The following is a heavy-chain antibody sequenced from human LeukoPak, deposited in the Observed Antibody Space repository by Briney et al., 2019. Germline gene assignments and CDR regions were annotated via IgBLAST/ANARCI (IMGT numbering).Heavy chain of an antibody. CDR3: ARQEDYYDSSGYPIPLDY. CDR1: GFTFSSYG. J-gene: IGHJ4*02. Sequence: GGSLRLSCAASGFTFSSYGMHWVRQAPGKGLEWVAVIWYDGSNKYYADSVKGRFTISRDNSRNTLYLQMNSLRAEDTAVYYCARQEDYYDSSGYPIPLDYWGQGTLVTVSS. V-gene: IGHV3-33*01. D-gene: IGHD3-22*01. CDR2: IWYDGSNK.